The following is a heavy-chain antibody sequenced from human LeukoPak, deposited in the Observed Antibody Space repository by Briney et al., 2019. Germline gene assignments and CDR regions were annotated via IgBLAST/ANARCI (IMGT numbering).Heavy chain of an antibody. J-gene: IGHJ4*02. V-gene: IGHV1-69*04. CDR2: IIPILGTA. D-gene: IGHD5-18*01. CDR1: GGTFSSYA. Sequence: SVKVSCKASGGTFSSYAISWVRQAPGQGLEWMGRIIPILGTANYAQKFQGRVTITADKSTSTAYMELSSLRSEDTAVYYCARGAGYSYGPFDYWGQGTLVTVSS. CDR3: ARGAGYSYGPFDY.